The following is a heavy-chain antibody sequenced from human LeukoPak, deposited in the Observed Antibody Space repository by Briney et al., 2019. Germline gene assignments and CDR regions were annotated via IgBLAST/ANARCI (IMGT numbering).Heavy chain of an antibody. V-gene: IGHV6-1*01. CDR3: ARDRWSYYFDY. CDR2: TYYRSRWYN. J-gene: IGHJ4*02. CDR1: GDSVSNNSAA. D-gene: IGHD6-13*01. Sequence: SQTLSLTFAISGDSVSNNSAAWNWLRQSPSRGLEWLGRTYYRSRWYNDYAVSVKSRIAIAPDTSKNQFSLQLNSVTPEDTAVYYCARDRWSYYFDYWGQGALVTVSS.